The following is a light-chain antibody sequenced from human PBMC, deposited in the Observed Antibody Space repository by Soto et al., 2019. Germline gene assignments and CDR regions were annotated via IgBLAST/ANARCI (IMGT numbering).Light chain of an antibody. CDR1: QGISDY. CDR3: QQFNAYPLT. CDR2: GAS. V-gene: IGKV1-9*01. Sequence: DIQLTQSPSFLSASVGDRVTISCRASQGISDYLAWYQQKSGKAPKLLIYGASTLQSGVPSRFSGSASGTEFTLTISSLQPEDFATYFCQQFNAYPLTFGGGTKLEIK. J-gene: IGKJ4*01.